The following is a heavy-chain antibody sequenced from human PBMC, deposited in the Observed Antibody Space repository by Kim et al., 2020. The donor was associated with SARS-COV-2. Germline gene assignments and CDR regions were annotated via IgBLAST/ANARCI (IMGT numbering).Heavy chain of an antibody. CDR3: ARDQYVYYYDSSGYYRYYYYYGMDV. Sequence: GGSLRLSCAASGFTFSDYYMSWIRQAPGKGLEWVSYISSSSSYTNYADSVKGRFTISRDNAKNSLYLQMNSLRAEDTAVYYCARDQYVYYYDSSGYYRYYYYYGMDVWGQGTTVTVSS. J-gene: IGHJ6*02. V-gene: IGHV3-11*05. D-gene: IGHD3-22*01. CDR2: ISSSSSYT. CDR1: GFTFSDYY.